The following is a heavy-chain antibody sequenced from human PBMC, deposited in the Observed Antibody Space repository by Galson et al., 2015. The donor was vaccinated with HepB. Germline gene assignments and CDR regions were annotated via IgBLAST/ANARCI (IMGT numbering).Heavy chain of an antibody. CDR3: AGEDEDEFHY. J-gene: IGHJ4*02. CDR1: GFTVSNKY. Sequence: SLRLSCAGSGFTVSNKYMGWVRQAPGKGLEWVSLIYTRGSTYYADSVKGRFTISRDNSKNTFYLQMNSLRAEDTAVYYCAGEDEDEFHYWGQGILVTVSS. V-gene: IGHV3-53*01. CDR2: IYTRGST.